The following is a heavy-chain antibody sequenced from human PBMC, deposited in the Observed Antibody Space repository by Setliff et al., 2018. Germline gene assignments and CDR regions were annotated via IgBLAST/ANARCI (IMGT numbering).Heavy chain of an antibody. CDR1: GFTFRNSW. CDR2: IKEDESEK. CDR3: ASAYN. J-gene: IGHJ4*02. Sequence: GGSLRLSCAASGFTFRNSWMSWVRLAPGQGPEWVASIKEDESEKYYVDSVKGRFTISRDNAKSSLYLQMNSLRPEDTAVYYCASAYNWGQGALVTVSS. D-gene: IGHD2-21*01. V-gene: IGHV3-7*03.